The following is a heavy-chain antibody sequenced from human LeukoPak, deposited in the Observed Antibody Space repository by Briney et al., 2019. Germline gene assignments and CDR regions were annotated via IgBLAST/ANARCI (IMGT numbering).Heavy chain of an antibody. D-gene: IGHD6-13*01. Sequence: HPGGSLRPSCAASGFTFDDYAMHWVRQAPGKGLEWVSGISGNSGSIGYADSVKGRFTISRDNAKNSLYLQMNSLRAEDTALYYCAKGAYGRSSSWYSFAYYYYYGMDVWGQGTTVTVS. V-gene: IGHV3-9*01. J-gene: IGHJ6*02. CDR2: ISGNSGSI. CDR3: AKGAYGRSSSWYSFAYYYYYGMDV. CDR1: GFTFDDYA.